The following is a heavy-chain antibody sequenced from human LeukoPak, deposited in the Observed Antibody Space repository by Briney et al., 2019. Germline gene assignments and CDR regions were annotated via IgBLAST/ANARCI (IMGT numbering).Heavy chain of an antibody. J-gene: IGHJ5*02. CDR1: GGSISSYY. V-gene: IGHV4-59*08. Sequence: PSETLSLTCTVSGGSISSYYWSWIRQPPGKGLEWNGYIYYSGSTNYNPSLKSRVTISVDTSKNQFSLKLSPVTAADTAVYYCARLRPTIAVAGTGSWFDPWGQGTLVTVSS. D-gene: IGHD6-19*01. CDR2: IYYSGST. CDR3: ARLRPTIAVAGTGSWFDP.